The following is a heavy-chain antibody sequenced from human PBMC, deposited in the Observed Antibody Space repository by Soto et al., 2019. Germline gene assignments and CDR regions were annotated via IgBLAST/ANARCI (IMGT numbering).Heavy chain of an antibody. D-gene: IGHD3-3*01. CDR3: ARTRNGGVADSFDS. V-gene: IGHV3-30*04. CDR1: GFTFSRHA. Sequence: GGALRLSCAASGFTFSRHAIHWVRLTPGRGLEWVLAISRDGSYIYYTDSVKGRFTVSRDNSKNTVFVQMNRLIPDDTALYFCARTRNGGVADSFDSWGQGTRVTVSS. CDR2: ISRDGSYI. J-gene: IGHJ5*01.